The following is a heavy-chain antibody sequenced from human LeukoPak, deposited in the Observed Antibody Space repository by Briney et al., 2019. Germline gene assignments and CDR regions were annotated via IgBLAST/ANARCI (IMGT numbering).Heavy chain of an antibody. V-gene: IGHV3-21*01. CDR3: ARDRLRWLGGFDY. Sequence: GGSLRLSCAASGFTFSSYSMNWVRQAPGKGLEWVSSISSSSSYIYYADSVKGRFTISRDNAKNSLYLQMNSLRAEDTAVYYCARDRLRWLGGFDYGGRETLVTVSS. CDR2: ISSSSSYI. D-gene: IGHD4-23*01. CDR1: GFTFSSYS. J-gene: IGHJ4*02.